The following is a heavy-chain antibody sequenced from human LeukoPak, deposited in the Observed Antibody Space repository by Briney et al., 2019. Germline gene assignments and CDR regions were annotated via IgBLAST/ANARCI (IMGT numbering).Heavy chain of an antibody. CDR3: CMTAHPYISQAFDL. CDR1: GFAFGSYD. CDR2: IRYDTNSE. D-gene: IGHD2-21*02. Sequence: GGSLRLSCAGSGFAFGSYDIHWVRQAPGKGLEWVALIRYDTNSEDYGEAVKGRFSISRDNSKNTVYLHMSSLRAEDAAVYYCCMTAHPYISQAFDLWGQGTMVIVSP. V-gene: IGHV3-30*02. J-gene: IGHJ3*01.